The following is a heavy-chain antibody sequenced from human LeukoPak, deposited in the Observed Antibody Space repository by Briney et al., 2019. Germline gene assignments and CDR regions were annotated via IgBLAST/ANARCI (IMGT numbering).Heavy chain of an antibody. Sequence: PSATLSLTCAVYGGSFSGYYWSWIRQPPGKGLEWIGEIITSGSNNYNPCLKSRVTISVDTCKNQFSLKLRSVTAADTAVYYCGVSSSSSKGSFDYWGQGTLVTVSS. CDR3: GVSSSSSKGSFDY. CDR1: GGSFSGYY. D-gene: IGHD2-2*01. CDR2: IITSGSN. V-gene: IGHV4-34*12. J-gene: IGHJ4*02.